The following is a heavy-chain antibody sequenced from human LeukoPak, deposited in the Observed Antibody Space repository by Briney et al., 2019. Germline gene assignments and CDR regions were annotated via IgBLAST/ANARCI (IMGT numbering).Heavy chain of an antibody. CDR2: INHSGST. Sequence: SGTLSLTCTVSGGSISSYYWSWIRQPPGKGLEWIGEINHSGSTNYNPSLKSRVTISVDTSKNQFSLKLSSVTAADTVVYYCARSSSPRTYYYYYYGMDVWGQGTTVTVSS. J-gene: IGHJ6*02. CDR3: ARSSSPRTYYYYYYGMDV. CDR1: GGSISSYY. V-gene: IGHV4-34*01. D-gene: IGHD6-13*01.